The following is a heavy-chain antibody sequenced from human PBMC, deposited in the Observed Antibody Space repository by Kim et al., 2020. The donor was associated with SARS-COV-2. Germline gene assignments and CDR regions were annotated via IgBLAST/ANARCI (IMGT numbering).Heavy chain of an antibody. CDR1: GGSISSFY. J-gene: IGHJ4*01. D-gene: IGHD1-26*01. CDR2: MYYSGNT. CDR3: ATSRDYRGRYYDTIDY. Sequence: SETLSLTCTVSGGSISSFYWSWIRQPPGKGLEWIGHMYYSGNTRDNPSLKSRVSLSVDTSKNQFSLKLTSVTAADTAVYYCATSRDYRGRYYDTIDYWG. V-gene: IGHV4-59*13.